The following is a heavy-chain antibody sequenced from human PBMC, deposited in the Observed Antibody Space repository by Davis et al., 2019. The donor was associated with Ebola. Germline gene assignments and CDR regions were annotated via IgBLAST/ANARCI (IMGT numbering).Heavy chain of an antibody. CDR1: GYSFTSYW. V-gene: IGHV5-10-1*01. D-gene: IGHD5-12*01. CDR2: IDPSDSYT. CDR3: ARQGYSGYAAYYYYGMDV. J-gene: IGHJ6*02. Sequence: GESLKISCKGSGYSFTSYWTSWVRQMPGNGLEWMGRIDPSDSYTNYSPSFQGHVTISADKSISTAYLQWSSLKASDTAMYYCARQGYSGYAAYYYYGMDVWGQGTTVTVSS.